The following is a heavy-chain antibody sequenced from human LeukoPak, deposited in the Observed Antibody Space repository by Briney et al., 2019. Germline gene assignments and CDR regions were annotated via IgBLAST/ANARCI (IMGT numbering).Heavy chain of an antibody. CDR3: ARAGLPHTLKNFFDS. CDR2: ISGNNGNT. D-gene: IGHD4-11*01. V-gene: IGHV1-18*01. CDR1: GYTFTSYG. Sequence: ASVKVSCKASGYTFTSYGISWVRQAPGQGLEWMGWISGNNGNTNYAQKLQGRVTMTTDTSTSTAYMELRSLRSDDTAVYYCARAGLPHTLKNFFDSWGQGTLVTVSS. J-gene: IGHJ5*01.